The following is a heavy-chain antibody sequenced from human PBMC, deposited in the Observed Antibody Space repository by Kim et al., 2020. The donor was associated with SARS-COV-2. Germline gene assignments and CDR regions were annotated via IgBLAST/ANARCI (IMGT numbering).Heavy chain of an antibody. V-gene: IGHV3-30-3*01. Sequence: GASLRLSCAASGFTFSNYAMHWVRQAPGKGLEWVAVISYDGSNKNHADSVKGRFTISRDNSKNTLYLQMNSLRAEDTAVYYCATRMDGGYRAWFDFWGQG. CDR1: GFTFSNYA. CDR2: ISYDGSNK. J-gene: IGHJ4*02. CDR3: ATRMDGGYRAWFDF. D-gene: IGHD4-17*01.